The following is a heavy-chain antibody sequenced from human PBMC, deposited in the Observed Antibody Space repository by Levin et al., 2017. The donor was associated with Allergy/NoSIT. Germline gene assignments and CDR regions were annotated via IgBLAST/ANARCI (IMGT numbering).Heavy chain of an antibody. V-gene: IGHV4-34*01. CDR3: ARGESYYYDSSGSSDY. J-gene: IGHJ4*02. CDR1: GGSFSGYY. Sequence: SQTLSLTCAVYGGSFSGYYWSWIRQPPGKGLEWIGEINHSGSTNYNPSLKSRVTISVDTSKNQFSLKLSSVTAADTAVYYCARGESYYYDSSGSSDYWGQGTLVTVSS. D-gene: IGHD3-22*01. CDR2: INHSGST.